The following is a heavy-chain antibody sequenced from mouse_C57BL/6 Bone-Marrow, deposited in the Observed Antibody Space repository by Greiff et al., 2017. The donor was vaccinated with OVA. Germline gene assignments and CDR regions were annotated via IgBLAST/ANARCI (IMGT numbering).Heavy chain of an antibody. CDR3: ARFTTVVEGDY. J-gene: IGHJ2*01. CDR2: IYPRSGNT. D-gene: IGHD1-1*01. V-gene: IGHV1-9*01. CDR1: GYTFTGYW. Sequence: QVQLQQSGAELMKPGASVKLSCKATGYTFTGYWIEWVKQRPGHGLEWIGEIYPRSGNTYYNEKFKGKATLTADKSSSTAYMELRSLTSEDSAVYFCARFTTVVEGDYWGQGTTLTVSS.